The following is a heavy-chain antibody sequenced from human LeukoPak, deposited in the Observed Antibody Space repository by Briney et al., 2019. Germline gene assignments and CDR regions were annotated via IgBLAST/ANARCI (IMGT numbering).Heavy chain of an antibody. J-gene: IGHJ4*02. Sequence: SETLSLTCTVSGGSISSYYWSWIRQPPGKGLEWIGYIYYSGSTNYNPSLKSRVTISVDTSQNQFSLKMISVTAADTAVYYCARGYSGSYFETFDYWGQGTLVTVSS. D-gene: IGHD1-26*01. CDR3: ARGYSGSYFETFDY. V-gene: IGHV4-59*01. CDR1: GGSISSYY. CDR2: IYYSGST.